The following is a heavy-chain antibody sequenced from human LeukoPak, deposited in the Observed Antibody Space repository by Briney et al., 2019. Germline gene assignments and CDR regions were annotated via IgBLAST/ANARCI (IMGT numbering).Heavy chain of an antibody. D-gene: IGHD2-21*02. CDR1: DGSISSSNYY. CDR3: ARQPYGTYCGGDCYQPYYFDY. CDR2: IYYSGST. V-gene: IGHV4-39*01. J-gene: IGHJ4*02. Sequence: SETLSLTCTVSDGSISSSNYYWGWIRQPPGKGLEWIGSIYYSGSTHYNPSLKSRVTVSVDTSKNQFSLKLRSVTAADTAVYYCARQPYGTYCGGDCYQPYYFDYWGQGTLVTVSS.